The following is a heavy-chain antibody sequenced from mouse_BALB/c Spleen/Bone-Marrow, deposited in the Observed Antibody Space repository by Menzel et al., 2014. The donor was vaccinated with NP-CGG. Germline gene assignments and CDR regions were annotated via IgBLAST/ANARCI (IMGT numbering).Heavy chain of an antibody. V-gene: IGHV1-84*02. CDR2: IYPGSGNT. CDR3: ARESLLVSRSHPVFDY. CDR1: GYTFTDYY. Sequence: VQLVESGPELVKPGASVKISCKASGYTFTDYYINWVKQKPGQGLEWIGWIYPGSGNTEYNEKVKGKATLTVDTSSSAASMQIRTLTPEDTPVYFCARESLLVSRSHPVFDYWGHGTPLTLSS. J-gene: IGHJ2*01. D-gene: IGHD6-1*01.